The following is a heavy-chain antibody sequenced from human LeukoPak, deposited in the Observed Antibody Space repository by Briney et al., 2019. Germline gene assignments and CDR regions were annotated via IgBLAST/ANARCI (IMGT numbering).Heavy chain of an antibody. D-gene: IGHD4-17*01. CDR1: GFTFSSYE. V-gene: IGHV3-48*03. J-gene: IGHJ4*02. CDR2: ISSSGSTI. Sequence: PGGSLRLSCAASGFTFSSYEMNWVRQAPGKGLEWVSYISSSGSTIYYADSVKGRFTISRDNAKNSLYLQMNSLRAEDTAVYYCARDPDPFCGDYVGYFDYWGQGTLVTVSS. CDR3: ARDPDPFCGDYVGYFDY.